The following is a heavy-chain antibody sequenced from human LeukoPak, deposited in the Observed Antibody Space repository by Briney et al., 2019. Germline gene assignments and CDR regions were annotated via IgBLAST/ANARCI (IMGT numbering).Heavy chain of an antibody. D-gene: IGHD2-21*02. CDR3: ARPAQGVVVTVASLDFDY. CDR1: GYTFTGYY. CDR2: INPNSGGT. J-gene: IGHJ4*02. Sequence: RASVTVSCKASGYTFTGYYMHWVRQAAGQGLEGMGWINPNSGGTNYAQKFQGRVTMTRDTSISTAYMELSRLRSDDTAVYYCARPAQGVVVTVASLDFDYWGQGTLVTVSS. V-gene: IGHV1-2*02.